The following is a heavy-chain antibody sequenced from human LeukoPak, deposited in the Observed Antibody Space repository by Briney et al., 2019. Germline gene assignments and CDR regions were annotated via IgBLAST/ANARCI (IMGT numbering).Heavy chain of an antibody. CDR1: GFTFSSYG. CDR3: AKSRKIVGYFDY. V-gene: IGHV3-30*02. J-gene: IGHJ4*02. Sequence: PGGSLRLSCAASGFTFSSYGIHWVRQAPGKGLEWVAFIRYDGTNKYYADSVKGRFTISRDNSKNTLYLQMNSLRADDTAVYYCAKSRKIVGYFDYWGQGTLVTVSS. D-gene: IGHD2/OR15-2a*01. CDR2: IRYDGTNK.